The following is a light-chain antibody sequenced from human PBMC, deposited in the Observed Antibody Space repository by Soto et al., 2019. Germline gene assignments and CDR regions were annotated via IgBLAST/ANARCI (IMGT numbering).Light chain of an antibody. V-gene: IGLV2-14*02. CDR2: DVS. CDR1: SSDVGAYNL. J-gene: IGLJ3*02. CDR3: SSYTNTSTLV. Sequence: QSALTKPASVSGSPGQSITISCTGTSSDVGAYNLVSWYQQHPGRAPKLFIFDVSDRPSGVSDRFSGSKSGNTASLTISGLQAEDEASYYCSSYTNTSTLVFGGGTKLTVL.